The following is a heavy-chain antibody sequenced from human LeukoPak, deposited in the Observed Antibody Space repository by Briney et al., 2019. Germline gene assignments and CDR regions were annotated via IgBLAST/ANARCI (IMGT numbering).Heavy chain of an antibody. Sequence: PSETLSLTCTVSGGSISSYYWSGIRQPAGKGLEWIGRIYTSGTTNYNPSLTSRVSMSVDTSKNQFSLKLTSVTAADTAVYYCARGPYCGGECYFDYWGQGTLVTVSS. CDR3: ARGPYCGGECYFDY. V-gene: IGHV4-4*07. CDR1: GGSISSYY. J-gene: IGHJ4*02. CDR2: IYTSGTT. D-gene: IGHD2-21*01.